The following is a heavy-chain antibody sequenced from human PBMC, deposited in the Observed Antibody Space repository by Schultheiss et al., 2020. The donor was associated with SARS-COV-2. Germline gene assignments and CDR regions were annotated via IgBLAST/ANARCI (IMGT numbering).Heavy chain of an antibody. CDR2: INPNSGGT. D-gene: IGHD4-11*01. Sequence: ASVKVSCKASGYTFTGYFMHWVRQAPGQGLEWMGWINPNSGGTNYAQKFQGRVTITADESTSTAYMELSSLRSEDTAVYYCARDDNYSNYYYYMDVWGKGTTVTVSS. CDR1: GYTFTGYF. V-gene: IGHV1-2*02. CDR3: ARDDNYSNYYYYMDV. J-gene: IGHJ6*03.